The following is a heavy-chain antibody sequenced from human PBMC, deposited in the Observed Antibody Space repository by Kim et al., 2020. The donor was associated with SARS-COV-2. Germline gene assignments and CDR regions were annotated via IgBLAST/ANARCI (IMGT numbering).Heavy chain of an antibody. CDR1: GYTFTSYG. D-gene: IGHD2-2*01. CDR3: ARDPGAHGNGIVVPAAMTSYYYYGMDV. CDR2: ISAYNGNT. J-gene: IGHJ6*02. Sequence: ASVKVSCKASGYTFTSYGISWVRQAPGQGLEWMGWISAYNGNTNYAQKLQGRVTMTTDTSTSTAYMELRSLRSDDTAVYYCARDPGAHGNGIVVPAAMTSYYYYGMDVWGQGTTVTVSS. V-gene: IGHV1-18*01.